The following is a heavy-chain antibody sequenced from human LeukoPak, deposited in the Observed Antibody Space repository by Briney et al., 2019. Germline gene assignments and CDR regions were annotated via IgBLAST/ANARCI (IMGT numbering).Heavy chain of an antibody. CDR2: IYYSGST. D-gene: IGHD1-26*01. Sequence: PSETLSLTCTVSGGSISSYYWSWIRQPPGKGLEWIGYIYYSGSTNYNPSLKSRVTISVDTSKNQFSLKLSSVTAADTAVYYCARELVGPYSGSYFDYWGQGTLVTVSS. V-gene: IGHV4-59*12. J-gene: IGHJ4*02. CDR3: ARELVGPYSGSYFDY. CDR1: GGSISSYY.